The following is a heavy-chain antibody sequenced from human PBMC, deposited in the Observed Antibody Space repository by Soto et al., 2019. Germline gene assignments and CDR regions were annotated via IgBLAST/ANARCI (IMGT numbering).Heavy chain of an antibody. CDR2: TDTDSTTI. CDR1: GFTFSSYT. V-gene: IGHV3-48*02. J-gene: IGHJ3*02. D-gene: IGHD3-22*01. Sequence: GGSLRLSCAASGFTFSSYTMNWVRQAPGEGLEWVSCTDTDSTTIYYADSVKGRFTISRDSAKNSLYLQMNSLRDEDTAVYYCARSDYYSRKCGGFDIWGQGTLVTVS. CDR3: ARSDYYSRKCGGFDI.